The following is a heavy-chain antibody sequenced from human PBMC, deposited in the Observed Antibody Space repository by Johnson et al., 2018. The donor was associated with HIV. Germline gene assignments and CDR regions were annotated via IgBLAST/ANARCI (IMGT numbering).Heavy chain of an antibody. J-gene: IGHJ3*02. CDR2: IKQDGSEK. D-gene: IGHD3-22*01. CDR3: ARDSKARFPTITMIDAFDI. V-gene: IGHV3-7*01. Sequence: VQLVESGGGLVQPGGSLRLSCAASGFTFSSYWMSWVRQAPGKGLEWVANIKQDGSEKYYVDSVKGRFTISRDNAKNSLYLQMNSLRAEDTAVYYCARDSKARFPTITMIDAFDIWDQGTMVTVSS. CDR1: GFTFSSYW.